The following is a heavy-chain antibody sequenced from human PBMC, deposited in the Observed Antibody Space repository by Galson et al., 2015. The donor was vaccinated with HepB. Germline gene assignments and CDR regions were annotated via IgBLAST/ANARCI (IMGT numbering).Heavy chain of an antibody. D-gene: IGHD6-19*01. CDR1: GFTVSSNY. Sequence: SLRLSCAASGFTVSSNYMSWVRQAPGKGLEWVSVIYSGGSTYYADSVKGRFTISRDNSKNTLYLQMNSLRAEDTAVYYCATGSSGWSLDYWGQGTMVTVSS. CDR2: IYSGGST. V-gene: IGHV3-53*01. CDR3: ATGSSGWSLDY. J-gene: IGHJ3*01.